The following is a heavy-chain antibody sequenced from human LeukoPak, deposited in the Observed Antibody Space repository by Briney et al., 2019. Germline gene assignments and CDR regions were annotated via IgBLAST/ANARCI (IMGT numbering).Heavy chain of an antibody. CDR1: GGSFSGYY. V-gene: IGHV4-34*01. CDR3: ASAMIGVPDDAFDI. D-gene: IGHD3-22*01. CDR2: INHSGGT. J-gene: IGHJ3*02. Sequence: SETLSLTCAVYGGSFSGYYWSWIRQPPGKGLEWIGEINHSGGTNYNPSLKSRVTISVDTSKNQFSLKLSPVTAADTAVYYCASAMIGVPDDAFDIWGQGTMVTVSS.